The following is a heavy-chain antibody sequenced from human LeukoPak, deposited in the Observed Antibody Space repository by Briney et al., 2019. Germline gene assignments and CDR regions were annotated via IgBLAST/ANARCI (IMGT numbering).Heavy chain of an antibody. CDR1: GFTFSSYA. Sequence: GGSLRLSCAASGFTFSSYAMSRVRQAPGKGLEWVSAISGSGGSTYYADSVKGRFTISRDNSKNTLYLQMNSLRAEDTAVYYCAKDLKRDQVLSDTFDIWGQGTMVTVSS. CDR3: AKDLKRDQVLSDTFDI. CDR2: ISGSGGST. D-gene: IGHD2-8*01. J-gene: IGHJ3*02. V-gene: IGHV3-23*01.